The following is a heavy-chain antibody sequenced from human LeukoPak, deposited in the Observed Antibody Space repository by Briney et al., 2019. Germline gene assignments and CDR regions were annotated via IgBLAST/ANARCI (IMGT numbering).Heavy chain of an antibody. CDR3: ARSLRRYYYDSSVESTDY. V-gene: IGHV1-18*01. CDR1: GYTFTSYG. D-gene: IGHD3-22*01. Sequence: GASVKVSCKASGYTFTSYGISWVRQAPGQGLEWMGWISAYNGNTNYAQKLQGRVTMTTDTSTSTAYMELRSLRSDDTAVYYCARSLRRYYYDSSVESTDYWGQGTLVTVSS. J-gene: IGHJ4*02. CDR2: ISAYNGNT.